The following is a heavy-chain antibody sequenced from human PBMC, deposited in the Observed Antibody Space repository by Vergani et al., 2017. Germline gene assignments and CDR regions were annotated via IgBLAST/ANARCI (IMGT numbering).Heavy chain of an antibody. D-gene: IGHD3-16*01. CDR2: IYYSGST. CDR3: ARVVGPLGVREGSEDFDY. J-gene: IGHJ4*02. CDR1: GGSISSYY. Sequence: QVQLQESGPGLVKPSETLSLTCTVSGGSISSYYWSWIRQPPGKGLEWIGYIYYSGSTNYNPSLKSRVTISVDTSKNQFSLKLSSVTAADTAVYYCARVVGPLGVREGSEDFDYWGQGTLVIVSS. V-gene: IGHV4-59*01.